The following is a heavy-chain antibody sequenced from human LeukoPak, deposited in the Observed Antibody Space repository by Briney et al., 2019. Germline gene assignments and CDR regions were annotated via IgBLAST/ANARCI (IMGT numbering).Heavy chain of an antibody. CDR1: GLTFSNYA. CDR2: ISGSAHKI. Sequence: GGSLRLSCVASGLTFSNYAVSWVRQAPEKGLDWVSVISGSAHKIRYADSVKGRFTISRDNSENIVYLQMNNLRVEDTAVYYCAGRPTGYSSGYIHWGQGTLVTVSS. CDR3: AGRPTGYSSGYIH. V-gene: IGHV3-23*01. J-gene: IGHJ4*02. D-gene: IGHD5-18*01.